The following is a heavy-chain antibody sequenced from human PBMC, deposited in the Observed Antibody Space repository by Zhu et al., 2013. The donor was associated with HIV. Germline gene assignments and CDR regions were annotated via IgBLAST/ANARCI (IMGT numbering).Heavy chain of an antibody. Sequence: QVQLVQSGAEVKKSGSSVKVSCKASGGTFSIYAISWVRQAPGQGLEWVGGIIPLFGTTNYAKKFLGRVTITADESTTTAYMELNSLRSEDTAVYYCTRDTGQLGTPGTYYYYGMDSWGRGTAVTVSS. CDR2: IIPLFGTT. V-gene: IGHV1-69*01. D-gene: IGHD1-7*01. CDR3: TRDTGQLGTPGTYYYYGMDS. CDR1: GGTFSIYA. J-gene: IGHJ6*02.